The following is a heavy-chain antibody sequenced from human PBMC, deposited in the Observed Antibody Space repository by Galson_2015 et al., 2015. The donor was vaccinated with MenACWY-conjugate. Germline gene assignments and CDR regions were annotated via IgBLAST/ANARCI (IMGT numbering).Heavy chain of an antibody. CDR1: GGSFSGYY. CDR2: VNQGGNS. V-gene: IGHV4-34*01. Sequence: ETLSLTCAVYGGSFSGYYWSWIRQPPGRGLEWIGEVNQGGNSYYNPSLKSRVTISIDTSKNQFSLKLTSVTAADTAVYYCGSGSLNPFFEIWSQGTTVTVSS. CDR3: GSGSLNPFFEI. J-gene: IGHJ3*02. D-gene: IGHD1-14*01.